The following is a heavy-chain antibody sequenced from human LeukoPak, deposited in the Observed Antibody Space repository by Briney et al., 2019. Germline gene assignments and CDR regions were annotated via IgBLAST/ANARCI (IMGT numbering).Heavy chain of an antibody. Sequence: PGGSLRLSCAASGFTFSSYAMRWVRQAPGKGLEWVAVISYDGSNKYYADSVKGRFTISRDNSKNTLYLQMNSLKTEDTAVYYCTGNYYGSGSYADFDYWGQGTLVTVSS. D-gene: IGHD3-10*01. J-gene: IGHJ4*02. CDR1: GFTFSSYA. CDR3: TGNYYGSGSYADFDY. CDR2: ISYDGSNK. V-gene: IGHV3-30*04.